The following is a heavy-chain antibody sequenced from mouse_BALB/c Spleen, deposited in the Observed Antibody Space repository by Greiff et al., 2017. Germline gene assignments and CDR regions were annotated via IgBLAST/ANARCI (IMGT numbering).Heavy chain of an antibody. CDR1: GFTFSSFG. Sequence: EVHLVESGGGLVQPGGSRKLSCAASGFTFSSFGMHWVRQAPEKGLEWVAYISSGSSTIYYADTVKGRFTISRDNPKNTLFLQMTSLRSEDTAMYYCARGIWYFDVWGAGTTVTVSS. CDR2: ISSGSSTI. V-gene: IGHV5-17*02. CDR3: ARGIWYFDV. J-gene: IGHJ1*01.